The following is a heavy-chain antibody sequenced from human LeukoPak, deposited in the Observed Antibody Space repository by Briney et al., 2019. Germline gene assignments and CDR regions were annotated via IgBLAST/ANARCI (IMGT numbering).Heavy chain of an antibody. J-gene: IGHJ5*02. V-gene: IGHV1-8*02. CDR2: MNPHSGSV. CDR3: VRVPQRVPHNWFDP. D-gene: IGHD1-1*01. Sequence: ASVKASCKASGYTFNTNDINWVRQATGQGLEWMGWMNPHSGSVGYAQKLQGRVIMTWDTSISTAYMELSSLTSDDTAVYYCVRVPQRVPHNWFDPWGQGTLVTVSS. CDR1: GYTFNTND.